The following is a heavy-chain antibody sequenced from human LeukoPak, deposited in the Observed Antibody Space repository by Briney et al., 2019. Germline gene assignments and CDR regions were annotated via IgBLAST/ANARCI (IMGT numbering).Heavy chain of an antibody. CDR3: ARDYYDNPGYQYFHY. J-gene: IGHJ1*01. Sequence: ASVKVSCKASGYIFSSYGINWLRRAPGQGLEWMGWINVYDGATNYAQKFQGRLTMTTDTSTTTGSMELRSLTSDDTAVYYCARDYYDNPGYQYFHYWGQGTLVTVSS. D-gene: IGHD3-22*01. CDR2: INVYDGAT. CDR1: GYIFSSYG. V-gene: IGHV1-18*01.